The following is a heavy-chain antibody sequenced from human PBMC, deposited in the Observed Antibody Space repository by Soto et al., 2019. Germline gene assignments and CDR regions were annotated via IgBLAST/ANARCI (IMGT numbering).Heavy chain of an antibody. Sequence: QVQLVQSGAEVKKPGSSVKVSCKASGGTFSSYTISWVRQAPGQGLEWMGRIIPILGIANYAQKFQGRVTIXAXKXXSTAYMELRSLGSEDTAVYYCAMEYCSSTSCYRDYWGQGTLVTVSS. D-gene: IGHD2-2*02. J-gene: IGHJ4*02. CDR1: GGTFSSYT. CDR3: AMEYCSSTSCYRDY. CDR2: IIPILGIA. V-gene: IGHV1-69*02.